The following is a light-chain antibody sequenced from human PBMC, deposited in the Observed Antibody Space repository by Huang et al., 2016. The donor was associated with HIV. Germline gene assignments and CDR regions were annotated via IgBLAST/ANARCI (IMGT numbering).Light chain of an antibody. CDR2: GAS. CDR1: QPINSH. J-gene: IGKJ1*01. V-gene: IGKV1-39*01. CDR3: QQSYTTPWT. Sequence: DIQMTQSPSSLSASLGDRVTITCRASQPINSHLNWYQQKPGKAPKHLIYGASSLQSGAPSRFSGSGSGTDFTLTISSLQPDDFAVYYCQQSYTTPWTFGQGAKVEIK.